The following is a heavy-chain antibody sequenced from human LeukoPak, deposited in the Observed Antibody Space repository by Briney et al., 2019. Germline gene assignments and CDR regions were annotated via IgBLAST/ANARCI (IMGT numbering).Heavy chain of an antibody. CDR3: ARALAVAGTGGFDP. Sequence: GGSLRLSCVVSGFTLSSDWMSWVRQAPGKGLEWVANIKKDGIEKYYVESVKGRFTISRDNAKNTLYLQMNSLRAEDTAVYYCARALAVAGTGGFDPWGQGTLVTVSS. CDR2: IKKDGIEK. V-gene: IGHV3-7*01. CDR1: GFTLSSDW. D-gene: IGHD6-19*01. J-gene: IGHJ5*02.